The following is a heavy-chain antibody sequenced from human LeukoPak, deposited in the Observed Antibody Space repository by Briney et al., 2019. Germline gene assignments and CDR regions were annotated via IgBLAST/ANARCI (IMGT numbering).Heavy chain of an antibody. V-gene: IGHV1-69*13. D-gene: IGHD5-12*01. J-gene: IGHJ4*02. Sequence: GASVKVSCKASGGTSSSYAISWVRQAPGQGLEWMGGIIPIFGTANYAQKFQGRVTITADESTSTAYMELSSLRSEDTAVYYCARGRNIVATSGYFDYWGQGTLVTVSS. CDR1: GGTSSSYA. CDR2: IIPIFGTA. CDR3: ARGRNIVATSGYFDY.